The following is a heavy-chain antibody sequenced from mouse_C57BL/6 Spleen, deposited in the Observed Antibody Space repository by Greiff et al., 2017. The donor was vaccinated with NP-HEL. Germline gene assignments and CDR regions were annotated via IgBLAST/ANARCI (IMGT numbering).Heavy chain of an antibody. Sequence: EVQGVESGGGLVQPGGSMKLSCVASGFTFSNYWMNWVRQSPEKGLEWVAQIRLKSDNYATHYAESVKGRFTISRDDSKSSVYLQMNNLRAEDTGIYYCTGSSEGYWGQGTTLTVSS. V-gene: IGHV6-3*01. CDR1: GFTFSNYW. J-gene: IGHJ2*01. CDR2: IRLKSDNYAT. CDR3: TGSSEGY.